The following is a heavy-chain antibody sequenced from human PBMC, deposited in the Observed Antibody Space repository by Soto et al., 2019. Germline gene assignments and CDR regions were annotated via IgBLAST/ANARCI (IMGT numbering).Heavy chain of an antibody. CDR2: ISGSGGST. CDR3: AKDLLVVVAAVSLDY. Sequence: GGSLRLSCAASGFTFSSYAMSWVRQAPGKGLEWVSAISGSGGSTYYADSVKGRFTISRDNSKNTLYLQMNSLRAEDTVVYYCAKDLLVVVAAVSLDYWGQGTLVTVSS. CDR1: GFTFSSYA. J-gene: IGHJ4*02. V-gene: IGHV3-23*01. D-gene: IGHD2-15*01.